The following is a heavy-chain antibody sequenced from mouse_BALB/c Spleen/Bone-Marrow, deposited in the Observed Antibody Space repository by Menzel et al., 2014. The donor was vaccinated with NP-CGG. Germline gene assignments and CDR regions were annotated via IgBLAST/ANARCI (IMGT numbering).Heavy chain of an antibody. Sequence: VQPQQSGPELEKPGASVKMSCKASGYSFTDYNMNWVKRSNGKSLEWIGNIDPSYGGTTYNQKFKGKATLTVDKSSSTVYMQLKSLTSEDSAVYYCARGHDGYRTWFAYWGQGTLVTVSA. CDR1: GYSFTDYN. J-gene: IGHJ3*01. CDR2: IDPSYGGT. CDR3: ARGHDGYRTWFAY. V-gene: IGHV1-39*01. D-gene: IGHD2-3*01.